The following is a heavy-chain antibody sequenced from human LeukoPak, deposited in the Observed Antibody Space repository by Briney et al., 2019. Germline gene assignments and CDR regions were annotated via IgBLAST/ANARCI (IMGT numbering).Heavy chain of an antibody. D-gene: IGHD3-3*01. CDR2: INPNSGGT. CDR3: ARGPPTIFGVVIMDYYYGMDV. V-gene: IGHV1-2*02. CDR1: GYTFTGYY. Sequence: ASVKVSCKASGYTFTGYYMHWVRQAPGQGLEWMGWINPNSGGTNYAQKFQGRVTMTRDTSISTAYMELSRLRSDDTAVYYCARGPPTIFGVVIMDYYYGMDVWGLGTTVTVSS. J-gene: IGHJ6*02.